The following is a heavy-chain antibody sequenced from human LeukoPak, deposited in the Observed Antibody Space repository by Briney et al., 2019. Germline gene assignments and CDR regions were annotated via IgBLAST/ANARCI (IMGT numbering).Heavy chain of an antibody. V-gene: IGHV3-21*01. CDR1: GFTFSDSY. D-gene: IGHD3-22*01. CDR2: ITSSSSYI. J-gene: IGHJ4*02. Sequence: PGGSLRLSCAASGFTFSDSYMTWVRQAPGKGLEWVSSITSSSSYIYYADSVKGRFTISRDNAKNSLYLQMNSLRVEDTAVYYCARHVVAVGFDYWGQGTLVTVSS. CDR3: ARHVVAVGFDY.